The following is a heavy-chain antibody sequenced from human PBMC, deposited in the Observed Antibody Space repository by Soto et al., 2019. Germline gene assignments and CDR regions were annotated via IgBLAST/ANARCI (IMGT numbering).Heavy chain of an antibody. D-gene: IGHD1-1*01. V-gene: IGHV1-69*12. CDR3: ARGTVTGSAYTYTYYGMGA. CDR2: IIPLFGTT. Sequence: QVQLVQSGAEVKKPGSSVKVSCKASGGTFSSYAIDWVRQAPGQGLEWMGGIIPLFGTTNYAQKLQGRVKPTADXPXRXAXXGLSTVPSEVTAVYYCARGTVTGSAYTYTYYGMGAWGQGTTFTVSS. CDR1: GGTFSSYA. J-gene: IGHJ6*02.